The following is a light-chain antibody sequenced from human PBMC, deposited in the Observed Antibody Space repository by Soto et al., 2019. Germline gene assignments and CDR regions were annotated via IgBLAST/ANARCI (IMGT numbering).Light chain of an antibody. CDR3: QQYNNWPPTWT. CDR2: GVS. J-gene: IGKJ1*01. CDR1: QSVSSN. Sequence: EILMTQSAATLSVSPGERATLSCGASQSVSSNLAWYQQKPGQAPRLLIYGVSTRATDIPARFSGSGSGTEFTLTISSLQSEDFAVYYCQQYNNWPPTWTFGQGTKVDI. V-gene: IGKV3-15*01.